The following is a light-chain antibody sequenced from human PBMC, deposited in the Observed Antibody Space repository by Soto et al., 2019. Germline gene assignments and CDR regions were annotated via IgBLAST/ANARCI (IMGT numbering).Light chain of an antibody. J-gene: IGLJ2*01. Sequence: QSALTQPASVSGSPGQSITISCTGTSSDVGGYNYVSWYQQHPGKAPKLMIYDVGYRPSGVSNRFSGSKSGNTASLTISGLQAEDEADYYCTSYTSSSTLEVFGGGTKLTVL. CDR1: SSDVGGYNY. CDR2: DVG. CDR3: TSYTSSSTLEV. V-gene: IGLV2-14*01.